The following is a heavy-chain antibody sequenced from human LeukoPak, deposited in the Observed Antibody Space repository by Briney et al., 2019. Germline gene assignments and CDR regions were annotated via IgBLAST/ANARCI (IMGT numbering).Heavy chain of an antibody. CDR1: GYTFTSYY. Sequence: ASVKVSCKASGYTFTSYYMHWVRQAPGQGLEWMGRINPNSGGTNYAQKFQGRVTMTRDTSISTAYMELSRLRSDDTAVYYCARAYDFWSGYYPGDYWGQGTLVTVSS. V-gene: IGHV1-2*06. D-gene: IGHD3-3*01. CDR2: INPNSGGT. J-gene: IGHJ4*02. CDR3: ARAYDFWSGYYPGDY.